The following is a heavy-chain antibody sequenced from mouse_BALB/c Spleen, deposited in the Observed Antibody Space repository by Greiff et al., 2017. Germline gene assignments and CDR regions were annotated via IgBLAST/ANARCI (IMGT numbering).Heavy chain of an antibody. J-gene: IGHJ4*01. D-gene: IGHD1-1*01. CDR2: IDPSDSYT. CDR1: GYTFTSYW. CDR3: ARLRNYYAMDY. V-gene: IGHV1-69*02. Sequence: VQLQQSGAELVKPGASVKLSCKASGYTFTSYWMHWVKQRPGQGLEWIGEIDPSDSYTNYNQKFKGKATLTVDKSSSTAYMQLSSLTSEDSAVYYCARLRNYYAMDYWGQGTSVTVSS.